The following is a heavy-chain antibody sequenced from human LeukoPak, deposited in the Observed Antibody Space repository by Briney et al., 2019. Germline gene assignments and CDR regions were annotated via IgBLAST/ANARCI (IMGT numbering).Heavy chain of an antibody. D-gene: IGHD1-26*01. Sequence: GRSLRLSCAASGLTFSSYGMHWVRQAPGKGLEWVAVIWYDGSNKYYADSVKGRFTISRDNSKNTLYLQMNSLRAEDTAVYHCARREDDAFDIWGQGTMVTVSS. J-gene: IGHJ3*02. CDR2: IWYDGSNK. CDR1: GLTFSSYG. V-gene: IGHV3-33*01. CDR3: ARREDDAFDI.